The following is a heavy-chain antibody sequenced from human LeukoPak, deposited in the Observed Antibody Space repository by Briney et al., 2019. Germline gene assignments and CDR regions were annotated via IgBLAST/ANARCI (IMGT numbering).Heavy chain of an antibody. J-gene: IGHJ4*02. D-gene: IGHD1-1*01. CDR1: GFTFSTYW. CDR2: INQDGSAA. CDR3: AREVNAGY. Sequence: GGSLRLSCEASGFTFSTYWMSWVCQAPGKGLEWVANINQDGSAAFYVDSVKGRFTISRDNAKNSLYLQMNSLRVDDTAVYHCAREVNAGYWGQGTLVTVSS. V-gene: IGHV3-7*01.